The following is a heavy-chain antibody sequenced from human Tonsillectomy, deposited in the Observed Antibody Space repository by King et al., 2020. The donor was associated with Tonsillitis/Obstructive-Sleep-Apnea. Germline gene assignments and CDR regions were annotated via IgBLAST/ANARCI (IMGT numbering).Heavy chain of an antibody. Sequence: VQLVESGGGVVQPGRSLRLSCAASGFTFSSYAMHWVRQAPGKGLEWVAVISYDGSNKYYADSVKGRFTISRDNSKNTLYLQMNSLRAEDTAVYYCARDDTLYYDYIWGSQGFDYWGQGTLVTVSS. J-gene: IGHJ4*02. CDR2: ISYDGSNK. CDR3: ARDDTLYYDYIWGSQGFDY. CDR1: GFTFSSYA. V-gene: IGHV3-30*01. D-gene: IGHD3-16*01.